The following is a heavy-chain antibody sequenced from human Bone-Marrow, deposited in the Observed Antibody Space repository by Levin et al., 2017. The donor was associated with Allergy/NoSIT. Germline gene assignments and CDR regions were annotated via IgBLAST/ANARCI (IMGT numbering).Heavy chain of an antibody. CDR1: GFTVSSHY. D-gene: IGHD6-19*01. Sequence: GGSLRLSCAASGFTVSSHYMAWVRQPSGKGLEWVSVFHSGGRTYYADSVGGRFTMSRDTSKNTVYLQINNVGAEDAAVYFCAGLALAHSSGWYWFDYWGQGTLVTVSS. CDR2: FHSGGRT. V-gene: IGHV3-53*01. CDR3: AGLALAHSSGWYWFDY. J-gene: IGHJ4*02.